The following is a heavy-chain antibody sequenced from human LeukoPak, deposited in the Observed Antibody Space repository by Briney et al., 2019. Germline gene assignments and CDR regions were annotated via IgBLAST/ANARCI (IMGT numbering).Heavy chain of an antibody. Sequence: SQTLSLTCTLSVSSISSYYWGWSRRPPGRGLERILDIYYSGSTNYNTSLTSRVTISVDTSKNQFSPKLRSVTAADTAVYYRARASYDFWGGYYLYFDYWGQGTLVTVSS. D-gene: IGHD3-3*01. CDR2: IYYSGST. CDR1: VSSISSYY. J-gene: IGHJ4*02. V-gene: IGHV4-59*01. CDR3: ARASYDFWGGYYLYFDY.